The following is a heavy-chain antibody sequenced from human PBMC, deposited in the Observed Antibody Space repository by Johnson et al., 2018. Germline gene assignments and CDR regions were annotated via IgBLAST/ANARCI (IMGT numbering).Heavy chain of an antibody. V-gene: IGHV1-24*01. CDR1: GYTLSELS. CDR2: FDREHGES. Sequence: QVQLVESGAEVKKPGASVKVSCKVSGYTLSELSIHWVRQAPGKGLEWMGSFDREHGESIHAQRFQGRVTLAEDTSADTAYMGLSSLRSEDTAVYYCATGTRICHYFGRVMGVLQHWGQGTLVTVSS. CDR3: ATGTRICHYFGRVMGVLQH. J-gene: IGHJ1*01. D-gene: IGHD3-16*01.